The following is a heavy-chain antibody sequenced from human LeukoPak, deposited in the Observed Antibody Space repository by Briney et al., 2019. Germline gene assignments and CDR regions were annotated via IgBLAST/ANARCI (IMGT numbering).Heavy chain of an antibody. V-gene: IGHV3-21*01. CDR2: ISTSSIYI. CDR3: ARGQDTVVTSRDAFDI. Sequence: GGSLRLSCVASGFTFSSYSMNWARQAPGKGLEWVSSISTSSIYIYYADSVKGRFTISRDNAKNSLYLQMNSLRAEDTAVYYCARGQDTVVTSRDAFDIWGQGTMVTVSS. CDR1: GFTFSSYS. J-gene: IGHJ3*02. D-gene: IGHD4-23*01.